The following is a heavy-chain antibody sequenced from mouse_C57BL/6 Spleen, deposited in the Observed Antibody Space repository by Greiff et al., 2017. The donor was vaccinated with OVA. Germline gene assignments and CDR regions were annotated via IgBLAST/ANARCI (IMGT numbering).Heavy chain of an antibody. V-gene: IGHV5-4*03. J-gene: IGHJ3*01. Sequence: EVKLVESGGGLVKPGGSLKLSCAASGFTFSSYAMSWVRQTPEKRLEWVATISDGGSYTYYPDNVKGRFTISRDNAKNNLYLQMSHLKSEDTAMYYCASRGDYYGTFAYRGQGTLVTVSA. CDR3: ASRGDYYGTFAY. CDR1: GFTFSSYA. D-gene: IGHD1-1*01. CDR2: ISDGGSYT.